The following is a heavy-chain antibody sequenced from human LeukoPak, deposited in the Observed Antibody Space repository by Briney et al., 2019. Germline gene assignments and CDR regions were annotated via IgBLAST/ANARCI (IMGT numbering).Heavy chain of an antibody. D-gene: IGHD1-26*01. CDR3: ASELQSGDY. CDR1: GGSIGTYY. Sequence: SETLSLTCTVSGGSIGTYYWSWIRQPPGKGLEWIGYVYYSGSTNYHPSLKSRVTISVDTSKNQFSLKLSSVTAADTAVYYCASELQSGDYWGQGTLVTVSS. V-gene: IGHV4-59*12. J-gene: IGHJ4*02. CDR2: VYYSGST.